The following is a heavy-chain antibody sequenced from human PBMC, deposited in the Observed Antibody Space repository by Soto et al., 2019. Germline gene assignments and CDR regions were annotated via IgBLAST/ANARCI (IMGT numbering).Heavy chain of an antibody. J-gene: IGHJ6*03. V-gene: IGHV4-59*01. D-gene: IGHD3-3*01. CDR3: ARVGYDFWSGNLGDYYYYMDV. CDR2: IYYSGST. Sequence: SETLSLTCTVSGGSISSYYWSWIRQPPGKGLEWIGYIYYSGSTNYNPSLKSRVTISVDTSKNQFSLKLSSVTAADTAVYYCARVGYDFWSGNLGDYYYYMDVWGKGTTVTVSS. CDR1: GGSISSYY.